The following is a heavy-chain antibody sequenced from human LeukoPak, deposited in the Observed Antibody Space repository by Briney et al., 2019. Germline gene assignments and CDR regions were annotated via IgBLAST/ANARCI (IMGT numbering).Heavy chain of an antibody. CDR2: INSAGSST. CDR1: GFTFSSCC. V-gene: IGHV3-74*01. J-gene: IGHJ4*02. CDR3: ARVFAY. Sequence: PGGSLRLSCAATGFTFSSCCMYWVRQAPGKGLVWVSRINSAGSSTIYADSVKGRFTISRDNAKNTLYLQMNSLRAEDTAVYYCARVFAYWGQGTLVTVSS.